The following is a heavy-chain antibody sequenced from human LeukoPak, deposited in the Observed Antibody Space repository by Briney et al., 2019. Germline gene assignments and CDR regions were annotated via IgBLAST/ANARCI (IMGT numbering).Heavy chain of an antibody. D-gene: IGHD2-2*02. CDR3: ARGPYCSSTSCYRSDY. J-gene: IGHJ4*02. CDR1: GGSISSGSYY. V-gene: IGHV4-61*02. CDR2: IYTSGST. Sequence: SETLSLTCTVSGGSISSGSYYWSWIRQPAGKGLEWIGRIYTSGSTNYNPSLKSRVTISVDMSKNQFSLKLSSVTAADTAVYYCARGPYCSSTSCYRSDYWGQGTLVTVSS.